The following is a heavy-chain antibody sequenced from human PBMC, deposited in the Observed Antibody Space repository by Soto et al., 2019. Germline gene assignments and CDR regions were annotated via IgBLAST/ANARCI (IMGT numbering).Heavy chain of an antibody. J-gene: IGHJ6*02. CDR3: ARHTGILTPYYYYGMDV. V-gene: IGHV4-39*01. Sequence: SETLSLTCTVSGGSISSYYWGWIRQPPGKGLEWIGSIYYSGSTYYNPSLKSRVTISVDTSKNQFSLKLSSVTAADTAVYYCARHTGILTPYYYYGMDVWGQGTTVTVSS. D-gene: IGHD3-9*01. CDR2: IYYSGST. CDR1: GGSISSYY.